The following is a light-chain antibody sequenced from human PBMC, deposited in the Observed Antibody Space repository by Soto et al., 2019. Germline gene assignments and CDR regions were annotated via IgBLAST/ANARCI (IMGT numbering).Light chain of an antibody. Sequence: EIVLTQSPGSLSLSPGERGTLSWRASQTVRTNYLAWFQHTPGQAPRLLIYGASSRATGIPDRFSGSGSGTDFTLTINRLEPEDFAVYFCQQYSDSPLTFGGGTKVEIK. CDR3: QQYSDSPLT. J-gene: IGKJ4*01. CDR2: GAS. V-gene: IGKV3-20*01. CDR1: QTVRTNY.